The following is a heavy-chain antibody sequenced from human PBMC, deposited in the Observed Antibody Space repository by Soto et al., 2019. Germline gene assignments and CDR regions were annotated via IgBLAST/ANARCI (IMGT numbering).Heavy chain of an antibody. CDR2: IYPGDSDT. Sequence: GESLKISCKGSGYSFTSYWIGWVRQMPGKGLEWMGIIYPGDSDTRYSPSFQGQVTISADKSISTAYLQWSSLKASDTAMYYCARGGGVTWAGTGVDPWGQGTLVTVSS. D-gene: IGHD6-19*01. CDR3: ARGGGVTWAGTGVDP. J-gene: IGHJ5*02. CDR1: GYSFTSYW. V-gene: IGHV5-51*01.